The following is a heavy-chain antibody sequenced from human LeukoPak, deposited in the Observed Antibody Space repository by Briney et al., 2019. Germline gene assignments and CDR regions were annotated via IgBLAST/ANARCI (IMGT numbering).Heavy chain of an antibody. D-gene: IGHD2-2*01. Sequence: PGESLKISCKGSGYSFTSYWIGWVRQMPGKGLEWMGIIYPGDSDTRYSPSFQGQVTISADKSISTAYLQWSSLKASDTAMYYCARLTTGDCSSTSCLPNWFDPWGQGTLVTVSS. V-gene: IGHV5-51*01. CDR3: ARLTTGDCSSTSCLPNWFDP. CDR2: IYPGDSDT. CDR1: GYSFTSYW. J-gene: IGHJ5*02.